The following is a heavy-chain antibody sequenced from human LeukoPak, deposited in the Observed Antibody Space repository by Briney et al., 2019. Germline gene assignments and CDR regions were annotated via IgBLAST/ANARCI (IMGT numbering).Heavy chain of an antibody. CDR1: GFTFSDYY. V-gene: IGHV3-11*01. D-gene: IGHD5-18*01. CDR2: ISSSGSTI. J-gene: IGHJ4*02. Sequence: GGSLRLSCAASGFTFSDYYMSWIRQAPGKGLEWVSYISSSGSTIYYADSVKGRFTISRDNAKNSLYLQMNSLRAEDTAVYYCARDPVDTALDGDFDYWGQGTLVTVSS. CDR3: ARDPVDTALDGDFDY.